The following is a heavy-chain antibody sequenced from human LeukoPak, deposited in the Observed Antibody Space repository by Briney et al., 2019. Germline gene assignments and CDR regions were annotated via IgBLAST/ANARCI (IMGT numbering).Heavy chain of an antibody. D-gene: IGHD6-13*01. CDR2: ISGTGGST. CDR3: AKEWRVAAGIYYFDY. CDR1: GFTFSSYA. V-gene: IGHV3-23*01. J-gene: IGHJ4*02. Sequence: GGSLRLSCAVSGFTFSSYAMSWARQAPGKGLEWVSSISGTGGSTHYADSVKGRFTISRDNSKNTLFLQMNSLRAEDTAVYYCAKEWRVAAGIYYFDYWGQGTLVTVSS.